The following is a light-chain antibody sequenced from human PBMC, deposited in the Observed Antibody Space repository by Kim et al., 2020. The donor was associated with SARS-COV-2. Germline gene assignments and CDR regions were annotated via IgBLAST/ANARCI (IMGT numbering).Light chain of an antibody. CDR2: VAS. CDR3: LQDFSCPRT. CDR1: QAIGSD. Sequence: APVGDSVTITCRASQAIGSDLGWYQQKPGNSPNLLIYVASSLHNGVPSRFSGSGSGTVFTLTISSLQPEDFATYYCLQDFSCPRTFGQGTKVDIK. V-gene: IGKV1-6*01. J-gene: IGKJ1*01.